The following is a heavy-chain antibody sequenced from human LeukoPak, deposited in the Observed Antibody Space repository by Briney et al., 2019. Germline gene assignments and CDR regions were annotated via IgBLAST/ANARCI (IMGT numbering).Heavy chain of an antibody. CDR2: ISSSSTTI. V-gene: IGHV3-48*04. CDR1: GFTFSSYS. J-gene: IGHJ6*02. CDR3: ARESLWLGSGMDV. D-gene: IGHD3-10*01. Sequence: PGGSLGLSCAASGFTFSSYSMNWVRQAPGKGLEWVSHISSSSTTIYYADSVKGRFTISRDNAKNSLYLQMNSLRAEDSAVYYCARESLWLGSGMDVWGQGTTVTVSS.